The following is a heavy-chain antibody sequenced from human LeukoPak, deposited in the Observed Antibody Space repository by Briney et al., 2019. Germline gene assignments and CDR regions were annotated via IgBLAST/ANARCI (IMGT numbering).Heavy chain of an antibody. D-gene: IGHD3-3*01. J-gene: IGHJ4*02. CDR2: ISWNSGSI. Sequence: GRSLRLSCAASGFTFDNYAMQWVRQAPGKGLEWVSGISWNSGSIGYADSVKGRFTISRDNAKNSLYLQMNSLRAEDTALYYCARTYDFWSGRYFDYWGQGTLVTVSS. CDR1: GFTFDNYA. CDR3: ARTYDFWSGRYFDY. V-gene: IGHV3-9*01.